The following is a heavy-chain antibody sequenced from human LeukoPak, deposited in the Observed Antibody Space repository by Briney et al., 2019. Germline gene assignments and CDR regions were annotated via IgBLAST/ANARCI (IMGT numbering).Heavy chain of an antibody. CDR2: IYYSGST. J-gene: IGHJ3*02. Sequence: SETLSLTCTVSGGSISSGDYYWGWLRQPPGKGLEWLGYIYYSGSTYYNPSLKSRVTISVDTSKNQFSLKLSSVTAADTAVYYCARTLRAAEAFDIWGQGTMVTVSS. CDR1: GGSISSGDYY. V-gene: IGHV4-30-4*01. CDR3: ARTLRAAEAFDI. D-gene: IGHD2/OR15-2a*01.